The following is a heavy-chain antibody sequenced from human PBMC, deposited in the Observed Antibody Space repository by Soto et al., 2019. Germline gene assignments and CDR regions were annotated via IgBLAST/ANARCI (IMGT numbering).Heavy chain of an antibody. CDR1: GFSLSDHY. V-gene: IGHV3-72*01. CDR2: SRNKTKSYTS. Sequence: EVQLVESGGDLVQPGGSLRLSCAVSGFSLSDHYMDWVRQAPGKGLEWVGRSRNKTKSYTSDYAASVKGRFTISREASKNSLYLQMNSLKTEDTAVYYCTRATDWGWGQGTLVTVSS. CDR3: TRATDWG. J-gene: IGHJ4*02. D-gene: IGHD2-21*01.